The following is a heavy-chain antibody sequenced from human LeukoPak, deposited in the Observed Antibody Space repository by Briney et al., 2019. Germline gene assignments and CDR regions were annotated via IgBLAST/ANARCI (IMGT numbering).Heavy chain of an antibody. D-gene: IGHD6-19*01. J-gene: IGHJ4*02. CDR2: ISYDGSNK. CDR1: GFTFSSYA. V-gene: IGHV3-30*04. Sequence: GRSLRLSCAASGFTFSSYAMHWVRQAPGKGLEWVAVISYDGSNKYYADSVKGRFTISRDNSKNTLYLQMNSLRAEDTAVYYCARDRKGFSGAVAGLFDYWGQGTLVTVPS. CDR3: ARDRKGFSGAVAGLFDY.